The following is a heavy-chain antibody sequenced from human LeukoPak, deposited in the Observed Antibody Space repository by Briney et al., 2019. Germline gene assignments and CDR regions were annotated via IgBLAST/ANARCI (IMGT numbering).Heavy chain of an antibody. J-gene: IGHJ4*02. CDR1: GGTFSSYA. V-gene: IGHV1-69*06. CDR2: IIPIFGTA. CDR3: ARAGYDYVWGSYRPLFDY. Sequence: GASVKVSCKASGGTFSSYAISWVRQAPGQGLEWMGGIIPIFGTANYAQKFQGRVTITADKSTSTAYMELSSLRSEDTAVYYCARAGYDYVWGSYRPLFDYWGQGTLVTVSS. D-gene: IGHD3-16*02.